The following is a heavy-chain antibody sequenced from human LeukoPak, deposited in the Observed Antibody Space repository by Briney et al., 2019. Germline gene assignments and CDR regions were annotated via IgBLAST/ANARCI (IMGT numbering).Heavy chain of an antibody. CDR3: AKSMVRGVIMAYYFDY. J-gene: IGHJ4*02. CDR2: ISGSGGST. Sequence: GGSLRLSCAASGFTFSSYAMSWVRQAAGKGLEWVSAISGSGGSTYYADSVKGRFTISRDNSKNTLYLQMNSLRAEDTAVYYCAKSMVRGVIMAYYFDYWGQGTLVTVSS. D-gene: IGHD3-10*01. V-gene: IGHV3-23*01. CDR1: GFTFSSYA.